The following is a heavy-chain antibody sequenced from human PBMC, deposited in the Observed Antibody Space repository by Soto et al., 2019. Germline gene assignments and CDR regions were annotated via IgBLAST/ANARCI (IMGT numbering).Heavy chain of an antibody. V-gene: IGHV3-7*01. CDR3: ARGGGWLTDY. D-gene: IGHD5-12*01. CDR1: GFTFRSFW. J-gene: IGHJ4*02. Sequence: EVQLVESGGGLVQPGGSLRLSCAASGFTFRSFWMNWVRQVPGKGLEWVATVNENGSENYYVDSVKGRFTVSRDNAKNSLYLQMNSLRVEDTALYYCARGGGWLTDYWGQGTLGTVSS. CDR2: VNENGSEN.